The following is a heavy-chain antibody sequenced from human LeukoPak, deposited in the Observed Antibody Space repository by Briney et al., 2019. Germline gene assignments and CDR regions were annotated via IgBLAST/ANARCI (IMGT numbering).Heavy chain of an antibody. J-gene: IGHJ4*02. Sequence: PGGPLNISCQRSGSTFSSYWINWVRQLPGKGLEWMGRIDPSDSYTNYNPSFQGRVTISADKTISTAYLQWSSLMASDTAMYYFARHTISDYWGQGTQVTVSS. D-gene: IGHD3-10*01. CDR2: IDPSDSYT. CDR1: GSTFSSYW. CDR3: ARHTISDY. V-gene: IGHV5-10-1*01.